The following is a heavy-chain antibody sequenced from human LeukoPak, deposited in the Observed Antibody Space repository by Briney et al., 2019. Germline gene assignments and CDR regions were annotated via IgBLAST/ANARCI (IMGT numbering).Heavy chain of an antibody. CDR1: GGSISVFY. CDR3: ARDFSSWREGFDP. CDR2: IYTSGST. J-gene: IGHJ5*02. D-gene: IGHD6-13*01. Sequence: SETLSLTCTVSGGSISVFYWSWLRQPAGKGLEWIGRIYTSGSTNYNPSLKSRVTMSVDTSKNQFSLKLSSVTAADTAVYYCARDFSSWREGFDPWGRGTLVTVSS. V-gene: IGHV4-4*07.